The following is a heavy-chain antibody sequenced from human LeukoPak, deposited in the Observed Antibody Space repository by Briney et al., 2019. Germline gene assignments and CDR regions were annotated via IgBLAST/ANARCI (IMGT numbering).Heavy chain of an antibody. CDR3: ARDNSVGDNAWWFDP. CDR1: GYTFTGYY. Sequence: ASVKVSCKASGYTFTGYYMHWVRQAPGQGLEWMGLIDPTGGSTGYAQKFQGRVTMTRDMSTSTDYMELSSLRSEDTAIYYCARDNSVGDNAWWFDPWGQGTLVTVSS. V-gene: IGHV1-46*01. CDR2: IDPTGGST. D-gene: IGHD1-26*01. J-gene: IGHJ5*02.